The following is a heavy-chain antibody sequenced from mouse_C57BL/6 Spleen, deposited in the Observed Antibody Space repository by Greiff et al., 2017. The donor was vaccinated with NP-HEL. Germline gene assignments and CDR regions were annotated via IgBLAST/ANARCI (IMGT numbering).Heavy chain of an antibody. Sequence: EVQRVESGGGLVKPGGSLKLSCAASGFTFSSYAMSWVRQTPEKRLEWVATISDGGSYPYYPDNVKGRFTIARDKAKNNLYLQMSHLKSEDTAMYYCVIEGVITTEYFDVWGTGTTVTVSS. D-gene: IGHD1-1*01. CDR2: ISDGGSYP. V-gene: IGHV5-4*01. J-gene: IGHJ1*03. CDR3: VIEGVITTEYFDV. CDR1: GFTFSSYA.